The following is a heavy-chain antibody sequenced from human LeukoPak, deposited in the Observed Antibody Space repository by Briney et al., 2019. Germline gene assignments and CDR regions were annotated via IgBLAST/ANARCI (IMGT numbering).Heavy chain of an antibody. CDR2: ISGSGGGT. CDR3: AKRGVVIRVILVGFHKEAYYFDS. Sequence: PGGSLRLSCAVSGITLSNYGMSWVRQAPGKGLEWVAGISGSGGGTNYADPVKGRFTISRDNPRNTLYLQMNSLRAEDTAVYFCAKRGVVIRVILVGFHKEAYYFDSWGRGALVTVSS. D-gene: IGHD3-22*01. CDR1: GITLSNYG. V-gene: IGHV3-23*01. J-gene: IGHJ4*02.